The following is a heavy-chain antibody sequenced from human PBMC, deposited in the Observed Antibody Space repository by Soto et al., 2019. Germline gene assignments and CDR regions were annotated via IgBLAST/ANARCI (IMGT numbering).Heavy chain of an antibody. CDR1: GGSIRSGGYY. J-gene: IGHJ6*02. Sequence: NPSETLSLTCTVSGGSIRSGGYYWSWVRQNPRRGLEWIGNIYYSGNTYYNPSLKSRLTISVDTSKNQFSLNLSSVTAADTAVYYCARDRLMATAGTARHYFGLDVWAKGPRSPSP. CDR2: IYYSGNT. D-gene: IGHD5-18*01. CDR3: ARDRLMATAGTARHYFGLDV. V-gene: IGHV4-31*03.